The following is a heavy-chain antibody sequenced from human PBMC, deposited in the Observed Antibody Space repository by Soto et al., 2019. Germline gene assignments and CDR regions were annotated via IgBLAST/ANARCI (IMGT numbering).Heavy chain of an antibody. Sequence: EVQLLESGGGLVQPGGSLRLSCVASGVSFSSYAMSWVRQAPGKGLEWVSSVSGSGGRTDYADSVKGRFTISRDNSKSTLFLEMNSLRAEDTGVYSCAKGHGDWGGKYLNSWGQGTLVTVSS. CDR2: VSGSGGRT. CDR3: AKGHGDWGGKYLNS. D-gene: IGHD4-17*01. V-gene: IGHV3-23*01. CDR1: GVSFSSYA. J-gene: IGHJ4*02.